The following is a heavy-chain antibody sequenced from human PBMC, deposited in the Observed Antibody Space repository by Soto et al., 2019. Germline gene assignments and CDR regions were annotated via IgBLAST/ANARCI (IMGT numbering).Heavy chain of an antibody. CDR2: INPKSGGT. CDR3: ARDLAKGGGSAGFDY. D-gene: IGHD1-26*01. V-gene: IGHV1-2*02. CDR1: GYDFIGHG. Sequence: QVQLVQSGGEEKKPGASVKVSCKASGYDFIGHGISWVRQARGQGLEWMGWINPKSGGTMYPQKFQGRVTMTWDTSISTAYMALTRLRSDDTAVYYCARDLAKGGGSAGFDYWGQGTLVTVSS. J-gene: IGHJ4*02.